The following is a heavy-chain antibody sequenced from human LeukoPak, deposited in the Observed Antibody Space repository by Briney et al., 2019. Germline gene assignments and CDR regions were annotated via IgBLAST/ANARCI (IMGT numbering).Heavy chain of an antibody. D-gene: IGHD2/OR15-2a*01. CDR3: AKNWGPGTAFYES. CDR1: GFTFSSYA. V-gene: IGHV3-23*01. J-gene: IGHJ4*02. CDR2: ISGGADYI. Sequence: GGSLRLSCVASGFTFSSYAMTSVRQAPGKGLEWVSAISGGADYIHYGDSVKGRFTSSRVNSKRTLYLQMSYLRAEDTAVYYCAKNWGPGTAFYESWGQGTQVTVSS.